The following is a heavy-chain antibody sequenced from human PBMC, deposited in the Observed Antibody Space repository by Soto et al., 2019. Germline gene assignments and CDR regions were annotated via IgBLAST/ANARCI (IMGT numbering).Heavy chain of an antibody. CDR2: ISATGGGT. J-gene: IGHJ4*02. CDR1: GFKFSNYA. Sequence: GGSLRLSCAASGFKFSNYAMSWVRQTQGKGLEWVSLISATGGGTYYADSVKGRFTFSRDNSHNTLYLHVHSLTAEDTAIYYCAKDRRAGGNSAFYFDFWGQGAQVTVSS. D-gene: IGHD1-1*01. CDR3: AKDRRAGGNSAFYFDF. V-gene: IGHV3-23*01.